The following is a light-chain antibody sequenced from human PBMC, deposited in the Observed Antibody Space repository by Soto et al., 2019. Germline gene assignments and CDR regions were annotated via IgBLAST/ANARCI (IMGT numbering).Light chain of an antibody. Sequence: QSALTQPASVSGSPGQSITISCTGTSSDVGRYNFVSWYQQHPDKAPKLMIYEVSHRPPGVSDRFSGSKSVKTASLTISGLQAEDEADYYCSSYTSSSTWVFGGGTKLTVL. CDR3: SSYTSSSTWV. V-gene: IGLV2-14*01. CDR1: SSDVGRYNF. CDR2: EVS. J-gene: IGLJ3*02.